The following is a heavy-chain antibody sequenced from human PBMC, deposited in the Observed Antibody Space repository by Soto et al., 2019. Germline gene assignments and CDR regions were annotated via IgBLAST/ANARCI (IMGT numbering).Heavy chain of an antibody. CDR3: ASIKYDSSAYYYWYLGL. Sequence: QVELVQSGAEVKKPGSSVKVSCQASEDTFRNYAISWVRQAPGQGLEWMGGIIPICGTANYAEKFQGRVTITEDTSANTVYLELSSLRSEDTAVYYCASIKYDSSAYYYWYLGLWGRGTLVTVSS. CDR1: EDTFRNYA. D-gene: IGHD3-22*01. V-gene: IGHV1-69*06. J-gene: IGHJ2*01. CDR2: IIPICGTA.